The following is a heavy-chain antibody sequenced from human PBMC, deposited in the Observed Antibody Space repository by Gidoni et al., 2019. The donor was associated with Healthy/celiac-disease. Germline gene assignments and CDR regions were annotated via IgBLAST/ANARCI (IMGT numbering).Heavy chain of an antibody. V-gene: IGHV3-21*01. CDR3: ARLAARDFDY. Sequence: EVQLVESGGGLVQPGGSLRLSCAASGFTFSSYSMNWVRQAPGQGLAWVSSISSSSSYIYYADSVKGRFTISRDNAKNSLYLQMNSLRAEDTAVYYCARLAARDFDYWGQGTLVTVSS. J-gene: IGHJ4*02. D-gene: IGHD6-6*01. CDR2: ISSSSSYI. CDR1: GFTFSSYS.